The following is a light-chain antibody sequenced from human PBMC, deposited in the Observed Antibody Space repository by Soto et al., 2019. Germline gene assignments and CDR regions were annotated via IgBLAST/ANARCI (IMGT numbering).Light chain of an antibody. V-gene: IGKV3-20*01. CDR3: QHYGCGAST. J-gene: IGKJ1*01. Sequence: EIVLTQSPGTLSLSPGESATLSCRASQRGSSSYLAWYQPKPGQAPRLLIYGASSRATCIPDRFSGSVSGTAFTLTISRLEPADFAVYSCQHYGCGASTFGQGTKVEIK. CDR2: GAS. CDR1: QRGSSSY.